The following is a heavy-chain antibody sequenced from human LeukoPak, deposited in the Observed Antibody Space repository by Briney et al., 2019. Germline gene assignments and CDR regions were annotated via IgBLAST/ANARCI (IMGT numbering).Heavy chain of an antibody. D-gene: IGHD6-13*01. J-gene: IGHJ4*02. V-gene: IGHV3-30-3*01. CDR2: ISYDGSNK. Sequence: GGSLRLSCAASGFTFSSYAMHWVRQAPGKGLEWVAVISYDGSNKYYADPVKGRFTISRDNSKNTLYLQMNSLRAEDTAVYYCARAAAAGTGGFDYWGQGTLVTVSS. CDR3: ARAAAAGTGGFDY. CDR1: GFTFSSYA.